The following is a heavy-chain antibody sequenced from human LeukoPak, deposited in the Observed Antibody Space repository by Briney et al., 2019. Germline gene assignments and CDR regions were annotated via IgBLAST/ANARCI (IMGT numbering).Heavy chain of an antibody. Sequence: ASVKVSCKVSGYTLTELSMHWVRQAPGKGLEWMGGFDPEDGETIYAQKFQGRVTMTEDTSTDTAYMELSSLRSEDTAVYYCATLNLGRQWLENWFDPWGQGTLVTVPS. CDR2: FDPEDGET. CDR1: GYTLTELS. CDR3: ATLNLGRQWLENWFDP. J-gene: IGHJ5*02. V-gene: IGHV1-24*01. D-gene: IGHD6-19*01.